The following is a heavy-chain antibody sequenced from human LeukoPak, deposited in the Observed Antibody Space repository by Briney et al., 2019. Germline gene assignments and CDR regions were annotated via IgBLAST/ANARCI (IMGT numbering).Heavy chain of an antibody. D-gene: IGHD3-22*01. J-gene: IGHJ3*02. Sequence: PSETLSLTCTVSGGSISAGVYYWGWIRQPPGKGLEWIGEINHSGSTNYNPSLKSRVTISVDTSKNQFSLKLSSVTAADTAVYYCARVPLPVSYYYDSSGRIGAFDIWGQGTMVTVSS. V-gene: IGHV4-39*07. CDR3: ARVPLPVSYYYDSSGRIGAFDI. CDR2: INHSGST. CDR1: GGSISAGVYY.